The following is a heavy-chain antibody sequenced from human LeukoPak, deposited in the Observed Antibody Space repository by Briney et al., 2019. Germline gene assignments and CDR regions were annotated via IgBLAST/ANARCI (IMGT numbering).Heavy chain of an antibody. D-gene: IGHD3-3*01. J-gene: IGHJ6*03. CDR1: GFTFSSYA. CDR2: ISYDGSNK. V-gene: IGHV3-30*01. CDR3: ARDAYYDFWSGYPRYYMDV. Sequence: PGRSLRLSCAASGFTFSSYAMHWVRQAPGKGLEWVAVISYDGSNKYYADSVKGRFTISRDNSKNTLYLQMNSLRAEDTAVYYCARDAYYDFWSGYPRYYMDVWGKGTKVTVSS.